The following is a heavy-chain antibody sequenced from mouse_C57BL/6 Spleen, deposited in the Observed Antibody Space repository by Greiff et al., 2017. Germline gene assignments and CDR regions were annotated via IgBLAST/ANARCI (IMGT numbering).Heavy chain of an antibody. J-gene: IGHJ4*01. V-gene: IGHV1-50*01. CDR1: GYTFTSYW. CDR3: ARSLRTYGSSHYYAMDY. Sequence: LQQPGAELVKPGASVKLSCKASGYTFTSYWMQWVKQRPGQGLEWIGEIDPSDSYTNYNQKFKGKATLTVDTSSSTAYMQITSLTSEDSAVYYCARSLRTYGSSHYYAMDYWGQGTSVTVSS. D-gene: IGHD1-1*01. CDR2: IDPSDSYT.